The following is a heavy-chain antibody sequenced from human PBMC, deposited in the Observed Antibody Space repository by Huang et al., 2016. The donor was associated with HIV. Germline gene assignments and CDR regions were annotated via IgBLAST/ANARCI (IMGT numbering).Heavy chain of an antibody. Sequence: EVQLVETGGGLIQPGGSLRLSCAASGFTVSSNYMSWVRQAPGKGMEWFSVIYSGGSTYYADAVKGRFTISRDNSKNTLYLQMNILRAEDTAVYYCARGMVRGVTLNWFDPWGQGTLVTVSS. CDR1: GFTVSSNY. D-gene: IGHD3-10*01. CDR2: IYSGGST. CDR3: ARGMVRGVTLNWFDP. J-gene: IGHJ5*02. V-gene: IGHV3-53*02.